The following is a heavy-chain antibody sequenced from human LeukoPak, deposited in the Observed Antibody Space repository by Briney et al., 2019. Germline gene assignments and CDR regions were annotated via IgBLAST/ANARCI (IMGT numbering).Heavy chain of an antibody. CDR3: ARAGDYYDSSGYYPHLYYYYIDV. CDR2: ISAYNGNT. J-gene: IGHJ6*03. Sequence: ASVKVSCKASGYTFTSYGISWVRQAPGQGLEWMGWISAYNGNTNYAQKFQGRVTMTRDMSTSTVYMELSSLRSEDTAVYYCARAGDYYDSSGYYPHLYYYYIDVWGKGTTVTVSS. V-gene: IGHV1-18*01. D-gene: IGHD3-22*01. CDR1: GYTFTSYG.